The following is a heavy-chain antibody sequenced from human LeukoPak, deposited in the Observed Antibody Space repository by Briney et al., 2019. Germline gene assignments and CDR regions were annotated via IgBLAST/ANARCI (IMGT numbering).Heavy chain of an antibody. V-gene: IGHV3-21*01. CDR2: ISSSSSYI. Sequence: GGSLRLSCAASGFTFSSYSMNWVRQAPGKGLEWVSSISSSSSYIYYADSVKGRFTISRDNAKNSLYLQMNSLRAEDTAVYYCAREWGVAAAGLGFDYWGQGTLVTVSS. D-gene: IGHD6-13*01. J-gene: IGHJ4*02. CDR1: GFTFSSYS. CDR3: AREWGVAAAGLGFDY.